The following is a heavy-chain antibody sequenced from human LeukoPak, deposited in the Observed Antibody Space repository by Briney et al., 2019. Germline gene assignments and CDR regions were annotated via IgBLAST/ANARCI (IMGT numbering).Heavy chain of an antibody. CDR1: GGSMTYYY. J-gene: IGHJ5*02. CDR3: ARGSGWYLP. CDR2: IYYTGST. D-gene: IGHD6-19*01. V-gene: IGHV4-59*08. Sequence: SETLSLTCTVSGGSMTYYYWSWVRQPPGKGLEWIGYIYYTGSTNYNPSLKSRVTISVDTSKNQFSLKLSSVTAADTAVYYCARGSGWYLPWGQVTLVTVSS.